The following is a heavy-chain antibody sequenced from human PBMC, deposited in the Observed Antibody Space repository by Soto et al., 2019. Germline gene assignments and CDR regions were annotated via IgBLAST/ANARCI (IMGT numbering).Heavy chain of an antibody. CDR1: RFTFDDFA. CDR3: AKRAWGDYFDY. Sequence: EVQLLESGGGLVQPGGSLRLSCAVSRFTFDDFALTWVRQTPERGLEWVSMISASGTSTYYADSVKGRFTISRDKSNNTLYLQMNSLRVDDTALYFCAKRAWGDYFDYRGQGTQVTVSS. D-gene: IGHD7-27*01. V-gene: IGHV3-23*01. CDR2: ISASGTST. J-gene: IGHJ4*02.